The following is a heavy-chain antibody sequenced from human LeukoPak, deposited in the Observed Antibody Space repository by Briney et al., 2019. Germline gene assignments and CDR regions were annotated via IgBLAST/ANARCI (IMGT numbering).Heavy chain of an antibody. V-gene: IGHV3-48*03. CDR2: ISSSGSTI. Sequence: GGSLRLSCAASGFTFSSYEMNWVRQAPGKGLEWVSYISSSGSTIYYADSVKGRFTISRDNAKNSLYLQMNSLRAEDTAVYYCARDPYSGGYGNDYYYMDVWGKGTTVTISS. D-gene: IGHD1-26*01. CDR1: GFTFSSYE. CDR3: ARDPYSGGYGNDYYYMDV. J-gene: IGHJ6*03.